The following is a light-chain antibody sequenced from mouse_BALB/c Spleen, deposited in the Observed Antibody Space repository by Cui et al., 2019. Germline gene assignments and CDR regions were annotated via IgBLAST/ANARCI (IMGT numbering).Light chain of an antibody. CDR2: YAS. V-gene: IGKV5-48*01. J-gene: IGKJ5*01. CDR1: QSIGTS. CDR3: QQSNSWPTLT. Sequence: DILLTQCPAILSVSPGERVSFSCSASQSIGTSIHWYQQRTNGSPRLLIKYASESISGIPSRFSGSGSGTDFTLSINSVESEDIADYYCQQSNSWPTLTFGAGTKLELK.